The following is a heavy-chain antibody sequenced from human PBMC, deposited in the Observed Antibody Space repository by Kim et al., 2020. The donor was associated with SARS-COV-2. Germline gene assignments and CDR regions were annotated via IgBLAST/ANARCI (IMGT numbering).Heavy chain of an antibody. CDR3: ARSGSAYYYYGLDV. V-gene: IGHV1-69*13. Sequence: SVKVSCKASGGTFTNYAISWVRQAPGQGLEWMGGIIPMFGTVKNAQKFQGRVTITADESTSTAYMELISLRSEDTAVYYCARSGSAYYYYGLDVWGQGTTVTVSS. CDR1: GGTFTNYA. CDR2: IIPMFGTV. D-gene: IGHD1-26*01. J-gene: IGHJ6*02.